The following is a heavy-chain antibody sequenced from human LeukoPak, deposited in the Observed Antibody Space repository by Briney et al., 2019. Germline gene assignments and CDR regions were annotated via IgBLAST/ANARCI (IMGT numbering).Heavy chain of an antibody. CDR1: GDSVSSYSAA. Sequence: SQTLSLTCAISGDSVSSYSAAGSWIRQSPSRGLEWLGRTYYRSKWYNDYAVSVKSRITINPDTSKNQFSLQLTSVTPEDTAVYYCARSGGHDAFDIWGQGTMVTVSS. J-gene: IGHJ3*02. D-gene: IGHD4-23*01. CDR2: TYYRSKWYN. CDR3: ARSGGHDAFDI. V-gene: IGHV6-1*01.